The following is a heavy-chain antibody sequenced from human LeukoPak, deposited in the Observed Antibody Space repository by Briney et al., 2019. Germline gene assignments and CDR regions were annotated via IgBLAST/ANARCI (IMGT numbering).Heavy chain of an antibody. CDR1: GFTFSSYS. CDR3: TRRSPVPGTEKFDY. CDR2: ISSSSGYI. D-gene: IGHD6-19*01. Sequence: GGSLRLSCAASGFTFSSYSMNWVRQAPGKGLEWVSSISSSSGYIYYADSAKGRFTISRDNAKNSLYLQMNSLRTEDTAVYYCTRRSPVPGTEKFDYWGQGTLVTVSS. J-gene: IGHJ4*02. V-gene: IGHV3-21*04.